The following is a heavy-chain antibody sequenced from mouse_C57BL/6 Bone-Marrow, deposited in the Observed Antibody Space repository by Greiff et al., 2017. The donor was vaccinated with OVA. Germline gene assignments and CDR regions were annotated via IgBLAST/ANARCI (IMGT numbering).Heavy chain of an antibody. D-gene: IGHD4-1*01. V-gene: IGHV5-6*01. CDR2: ISSGGSYT. CDR1: GFTFSSYG. Sequence: EVQGVESGGDLVKPGGSLKLSCAASGFTFSSYGMSWVRQTPDKRLEWVATISSGGSYTYYPDSVKGRFTISRDNAKNTLYLQMSSLKSEDTAMYYCARGGLTGTGGYFDYWGQGTTLTVSS. J-gene: IGHJ2*01. CDR3: ARGGLTGTGGYFDY.